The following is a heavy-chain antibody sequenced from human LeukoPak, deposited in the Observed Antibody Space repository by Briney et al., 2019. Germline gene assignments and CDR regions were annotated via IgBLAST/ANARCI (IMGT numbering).Heavy chain of an antibody. V-gene: IGHV3-21*01. D-gene: IGHD3-3*01. J-gene: IGHJ4*02. Sequence: GGSLRLSCAASGFTFSSYSMKWVRQAPGKGLEWVSSISSSSSYIYYADSVKGRFTISRDNAKNSLYLQMNSLRAEDTAVYYCARDHYDFWGYFDYWGQGTLVTVSS. CDR1: GFTFSSYS. CDR3: ARDHYDFWGYFDY. CDR2: ISSSSSYI.